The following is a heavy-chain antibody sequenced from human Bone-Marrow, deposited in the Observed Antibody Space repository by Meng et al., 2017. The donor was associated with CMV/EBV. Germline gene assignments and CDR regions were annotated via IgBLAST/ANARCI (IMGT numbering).Heavy chain of an antibody. J-gene: IGHJ5*02. CDR2: INDRRST. D-gene: IGHD4-17*01. CDR3: ARVLGTVTTNWFDP. Sequence: CAVETISFSGYYWAWIRQPPGKGLEWIGKINDRRSTTYDPSLKSRVTMSIDTAKAHFSLKLTSVTAADTAVYYCARVLGTVTTNWFDPWGQGTLVTVSS. V-gene: IGHV4-34*01. CDR1: TISFSGYY.